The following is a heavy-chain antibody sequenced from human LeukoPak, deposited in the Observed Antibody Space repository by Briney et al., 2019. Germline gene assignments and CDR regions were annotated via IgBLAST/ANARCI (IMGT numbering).Heavy chain of an antibody. CDR1: GGSISSGGYY. CDR2: IYYSGST. CDR3: ARGGGATTYQRKEDFDY. V-gene: IGHV4-31*03. Sequence: SETLSLTCTVSGGSISSGGYYWSWIRQHPGKGLEWIGYIYYSGSTYYNPSLKSRVTISVDTSKNQFSLKPSSVTAADTAVYYCARGGGATTYQRKEDFDYWGQGTLVTVSS. J-gene: IGHJ4*02. D-gene: IGHD1-14*01.